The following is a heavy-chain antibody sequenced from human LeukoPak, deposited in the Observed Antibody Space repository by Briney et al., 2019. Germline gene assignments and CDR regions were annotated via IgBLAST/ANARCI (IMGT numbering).Heavy chain of an antibody. CDR3: ARYSVAAGTGRAFDY. V-gene: IGHV3-53*01. J-gene: IGHJ4*02. CDR2: IYSGGST. CDR1: GFTVSSNY. Sequence: PGGSLRLSCAASGFTVSSNYMSWVRQAPGKGLEWVSVIYSGGSTYYADSVKGRFTISRDNSKNTLYLQMNSLRAEDTAVYYCARYSVAAGTGRAFDYWGQGTLVTVSS. D-gene: IGHD6-13*01.